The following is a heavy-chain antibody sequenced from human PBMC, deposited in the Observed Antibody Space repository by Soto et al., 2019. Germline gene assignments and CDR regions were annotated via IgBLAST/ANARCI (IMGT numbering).Heavy chain of an antibody. J-gene: IGHJ3*02. CDR2: IYYSGST. CDR1: GGSISSYY. V-gene: IGHV4-59*08. Sequence: SETLSLTCTVSGGSISSYYWSWIRQPPGKGLEWIGYIYYSGSTNYNPSLKSRVTISVDTSKNQFSLKLSSVTAADTAVYYCARHSEGSGYYDAFDIWGQGTMVTVSS. CDR3: ARHSEGSGYYDAFDI. D-gene: IGHD3-3*01.